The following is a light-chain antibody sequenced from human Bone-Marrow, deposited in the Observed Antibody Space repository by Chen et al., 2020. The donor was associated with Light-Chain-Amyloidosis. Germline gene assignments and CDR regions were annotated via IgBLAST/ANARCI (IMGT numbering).Light chain of an antibody. CDR1: NIGSTS. CDR2: DDS. J-gene: IGLJ3*02. V-gene: IGLV3-21*02. CDR3: QVWDRSSDRPV. Sequence: SYVLTHPSSVSVAPGHTATLACGGNNIGSTSVHWYQQTPGQAPLLVVYDDSDRPSGSQERSAGSTSGNAAILTSSRVEAGEEADYYCQVWDRSSDRPVFGGGTKLTVL.